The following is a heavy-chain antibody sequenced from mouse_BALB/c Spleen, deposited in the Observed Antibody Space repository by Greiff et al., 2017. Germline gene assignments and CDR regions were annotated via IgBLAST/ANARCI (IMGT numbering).Heavy chain of an antibody. CDR3: ARYDGYYPYFDY. CDR1: GFTFSCFG. Sequence: EVMLVESGGGLVQPGGSRKLSCAASGFTFSCFGMHWVRQAPEKGLEWVAYISSGSSTIYYADTVKGRFTISRDNPKNTLFLQMTSLRSEDTAMYYCARYDGYYPYFDYWGQGTTLTVSS. V-gene: IGHV5-17*02. CDR2: ISSGSSTI. J-gene: IGHJ2*01. D-gene: IGHD2-3*01.